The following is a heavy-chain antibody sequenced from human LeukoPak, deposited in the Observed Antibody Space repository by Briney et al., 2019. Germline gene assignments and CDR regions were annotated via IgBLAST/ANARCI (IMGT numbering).Heavy chain of an antibody. V-gene: IGHV3-21*01. CDR2: ISSSSSYI. D-gene: IGHD6-19*01. J-gene: IGHJ4*02. CDR3: ARDANIAVAGTVSFDY. Sequence: PGGSLRLSCAASGFTFSSYSMNWVRQAPGKGLEWVSSISSSSSYIYYADSVKGRFTISRDNAKNSLYLQMNSLRADDTAVYYCARDANIAVAGTVSFDYWGQGTLVTVSS. CDR1: GFTFSSYS.